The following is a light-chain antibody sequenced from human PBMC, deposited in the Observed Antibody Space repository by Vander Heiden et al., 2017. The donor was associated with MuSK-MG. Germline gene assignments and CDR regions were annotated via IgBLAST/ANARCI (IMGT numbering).Light chain of an antibody. V-gene: IGLV2-14*01. CDR2: EVS. Sequence: QSALTQPASVSGSPGQSITISCTGTSSDVGGYNYVPWYQQHPGKAPNLVIYEVSNRPSGASTRFSGSKSGNTASLTISGLQAEDEADYYCSSYTSSSTVVFGGGTKLTVL. J-gene: IGLJ2*01. CDR3: SSYTSSSTVV. CDR1: SSDVGGYNY.